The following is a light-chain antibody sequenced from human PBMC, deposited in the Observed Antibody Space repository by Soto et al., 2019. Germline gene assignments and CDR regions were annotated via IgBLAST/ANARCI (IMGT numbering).Light chain of an antibody. J-gene: IGKJ1*01. Sequence: EIMFAPAPGPPSLSPGDRATPPCGASQSVSGSYLAWYQQKPGQAPRLLIYDASSRATGIPDRFSGSGSGTDFTLTISSLQPEDFATYYCQQSYSTPLTFGQGTKVDI. CDR2: DAS. CDR1: QSVSGSY. CDR3: QQSYSTPLT. V-gene: IGKV3D-20*02.